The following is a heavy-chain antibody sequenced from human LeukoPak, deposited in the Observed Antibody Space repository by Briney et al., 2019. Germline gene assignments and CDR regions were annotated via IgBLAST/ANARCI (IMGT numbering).Heavy chain of an antibody. V-gene: IGHV1-46*03. CDR2: INPSGGST. Sequence: ASVKVSCKASGYTFTSYYMHWVRQAPGQGLEWMGLINPSGGSTSYAQKFQGRVTMTRDTSTSTVYMELSSLRSEDTAVYYCARDIAAHLFDPWGQGTLVTVSS. J-gene: IGHJ5*02. CDR1: GYTFTSYY. CDR3: ARDIAAHLFDP. D-gene: IGHD6-6*01.